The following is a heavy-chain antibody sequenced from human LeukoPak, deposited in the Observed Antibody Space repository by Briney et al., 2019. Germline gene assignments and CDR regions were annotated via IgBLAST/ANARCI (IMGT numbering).Heavy chain of an antibody. CDR3: ARDSGYYYYGMDV. J-gene: IGHJ6*02. V-gene: IGHV1-46*01. D-gene: IGHD1-14*01. CDR2: INPSGGST. CDR1: GYTFTSYG. Sequence: GASMKVSCKASGYTFTSYGISWVRQAPGQGLEWMGIINPSGGSTSYAQKFQGRVTMTRDTSTSTVYMELSSLRSEDTAVYYCARDSGYYYYGMDVWGQGTTVTVS.